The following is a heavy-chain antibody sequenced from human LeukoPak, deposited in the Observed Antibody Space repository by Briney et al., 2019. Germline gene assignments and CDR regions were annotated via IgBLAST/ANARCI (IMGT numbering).Heavy chain of an antibody. CDR2: ISSSSSTI. V-gene: IGHV3-48*04. Sequence: PGGSLRLSCAASGFTFSSYSMNWVRQAPGKGLEWVSYISSSSSTIYYADSVKGRFTISRDNAKNSLYLQMNSLRAEDTALYYCAKVRGGYDTPFDYWGQGTLVTVSS. J-gene: IGHJ4*02. D-gene: IGHD5-12*01. CDR3: AKVRGGYDTPFDY. CDR1: GFTFSSYS.